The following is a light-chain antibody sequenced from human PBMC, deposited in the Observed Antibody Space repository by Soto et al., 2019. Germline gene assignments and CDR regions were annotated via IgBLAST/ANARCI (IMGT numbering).Light chain of an antibody. V-gene: IGLV2-14*01. CDR2: EVS. CDR3: SSYTRSSTVV. CDR1: SSDVGDYNY. J-gene: IGLJ2*01. Sequence: QSALTQPASVSGSPGQSITISCTGTSSDVGDYNYVSWYQHHPGKAPKLMIYEVSDRPSGVSTRFSGSKSGNTASLTISGLQAEDEADYYCSSYTRSSTVVFGGGTKLTVL.